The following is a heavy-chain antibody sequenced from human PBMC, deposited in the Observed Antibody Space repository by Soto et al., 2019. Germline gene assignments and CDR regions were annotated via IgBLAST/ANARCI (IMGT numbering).Heavy chain of an antibody. V-gene: IGHV4-59*08. J-gene: IGHJ5*02. Sequence: SETLSLTCTVSGCSMNSYYWNWIRQPPGKGLEWIGSVYYNGNTNYNPSLKSRVTISVDTSKNQFSLNLRSVTAADTAVYYCARSRGFDLWGQGTLVTVSS. CDR3: ARSRGFDL. CDR1: GCSMNSYY. D-gene: IGHD2-2*01. CDR2: VYYNGNT.